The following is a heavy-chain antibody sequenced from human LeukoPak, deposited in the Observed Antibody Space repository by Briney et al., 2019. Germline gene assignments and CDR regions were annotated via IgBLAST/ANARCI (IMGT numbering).Heavy chain of an antibody. CDR1: GGSFSGYY. J-gene: IGHJ2*01. CDR3: ARRGYWYFDL. Sequence: SETLSLTCAVYGGSFSGYYWSWIRQPPGKGLEWIGEINHSGSTNYNPSLKSRVTMSVDTSKNQLSLKMSSVTAADTAVYYCARRGYWYFDLWGRGTLVTVS. V-gene: IGHV4-34*01. CDR2: INHSGST.